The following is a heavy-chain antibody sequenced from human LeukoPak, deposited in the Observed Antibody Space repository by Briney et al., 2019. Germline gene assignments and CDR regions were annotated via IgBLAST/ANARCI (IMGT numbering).Heavy chain of an antibody. CDR3: ARQVGNAYYAAYFDY. Sequence: GESLKISCKGSGYSSTNYWIGWVRQMPGEGLEWMRIIYPGDSDTRYSPSFQGQVTISADKSISTAYLQWSRLKASDTAMYYCARQVGNAYYAAYFDYWGQGTLVTVSS. V-gene: IGHV5-51*01. J-gene: IGHJ4*02. D-gene: IGHD3-10*01. CDR1: GYSSTNYW. CDR2: IYPGDSDT.